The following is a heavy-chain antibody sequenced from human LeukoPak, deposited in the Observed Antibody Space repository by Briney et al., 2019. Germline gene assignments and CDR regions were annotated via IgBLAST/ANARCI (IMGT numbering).Heavy chain of an antibody. V-gene: IGHV1-69*06. CDR2: IIPIFGTA. Sequence: SVKVSCKASGGTFSSYAISWVRQAPGQGLEWMGGIIPIFGTANYAQKFQGRVTITADKSTSTAYMELSSLRSEDTAVYYCARGYDSSGYYPYWGQGTLVTVSS. CDR3: ARGYDSSGYYPY. CDR1: GGTFSSYA. D-gene: IGHD3-22*01. J-gene: IGHJ4*02.